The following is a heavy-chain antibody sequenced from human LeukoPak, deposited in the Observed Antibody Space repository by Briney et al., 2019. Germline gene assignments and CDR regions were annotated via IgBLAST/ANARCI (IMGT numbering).Heavy chain of an antibody. J-gene: IGHJ5*02. CDR3: ARVFTYYDFWSGYYPGSYNWLDP. D-gene: IGHD3-3*01. CDR2: MNPNSGNT. Sequence: ASVKVSCKASGYTFTSYDINWVRQATGQGLEWMGWMNPNSGNTGYAQKFQGRVTMTRNTSISTAYMELSSLRSEDTAVYYCARVFTYYDFWSGYYPGSYNWLDPWGQGTLVTVPS. V-gene: IGHV1-8*01. CDR1: GYTFTSYD.